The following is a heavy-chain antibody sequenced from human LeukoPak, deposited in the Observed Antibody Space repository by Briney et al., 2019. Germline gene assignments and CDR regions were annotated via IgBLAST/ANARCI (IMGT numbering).Heavy chain of an antibody. Sequence: NPSESLSLTCTVSGCSISSSSYYWSWIRQPPGKGLEWIGYIYYSGSTNYNPSLKSRVTISVDTSKNQFSLMLSSVTAADTALYYCARRRTYYYDSSGYSNDAFDIWGQGTMVTVSS. V-gene: IGHV4-61*05. J-gene: IGHJ3*02. D-gene: IGHD3-22*01. CDR3: ARRRTYYYDSSGYSNDAFDI. CDR1: GCSISSSSYY. CDR2: IYYSGST.